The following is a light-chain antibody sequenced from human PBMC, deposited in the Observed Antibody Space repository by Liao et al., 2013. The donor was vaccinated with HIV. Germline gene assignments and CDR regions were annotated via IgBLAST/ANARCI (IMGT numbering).Light chain of an antibody. J-gene: IGLJ3*02. CDR2: HDD. CDR1: VLAEKF. Sequence: SYELTQPLAVTVSPGQTARIPCSGDVLAEKFARWFQQKPGQAPLLVIYHDDDRPSGIPERFSGSTSATMATLTISRVEPGDEAVYYCQMWGGTSAQVLFGGGTQL. CDR3: QMWGGTSAQVL. V-gene: IGLV3-27*01.